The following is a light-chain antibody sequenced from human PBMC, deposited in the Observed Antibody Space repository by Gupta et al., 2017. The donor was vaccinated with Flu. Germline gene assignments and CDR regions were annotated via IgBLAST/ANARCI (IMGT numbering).Light chain of an antibody. Sequence: DIQMTQSPSSLSASVGDRVTITCRASQDISTYLNWYQQKPGKAPNLLIYVASNLQSGVPSRFSGSGSGTEFTLIISRLQPEDSATYYCQQSDTASRTFGQGTKVEVK. CDR2: VAS. V-gene: IGKV1-39*01. J-gene: IGKJ1*01. CDR1: QDISTY. CDR3: QQSDTASRT.